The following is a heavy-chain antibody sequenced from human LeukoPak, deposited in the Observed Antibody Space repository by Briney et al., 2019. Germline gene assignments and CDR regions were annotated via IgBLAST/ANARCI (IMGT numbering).Heavy chain of an antibody. CDR3: ARERVADNWFDP. CDR1: GFTFSNYW. Sequence: GGSLRLSCAASGFTFSNYWMHWVRQAPGKGLVWVSRFNSDGGTTTYADSVKGRFTISRDNAKNTLYLQMNSLRAEDTAVYYCARERVADNWFDPWGQGTLVTVSS. V-gene: IGHV3-74*01. D-gene: IGHD3-3*01. J-gene: IGHJ5*02. CDR2: FNSDGGTT.